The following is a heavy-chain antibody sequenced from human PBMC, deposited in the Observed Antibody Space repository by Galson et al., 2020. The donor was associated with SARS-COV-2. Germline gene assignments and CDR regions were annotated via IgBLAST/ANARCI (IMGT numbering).Heavy chain of an antibody. Sequence: SETLSLTCTVSGGSISSGSYYWSWIRQPAGKGLEWIGRIYTSGSTNYNPSLKSRVTISVDTSKNQLSLKLSSVTAADTAVYYCARESRWELYFDHWGQGTLVTVSS. CDR3: ARESRWELYFDH. D-gene: IGHD1-26*01. CDR1: GGSISSGSYY. CDR2: IYTSGST. J-gene: IGHJ4*02. V-gene: IGHV4-61*02.